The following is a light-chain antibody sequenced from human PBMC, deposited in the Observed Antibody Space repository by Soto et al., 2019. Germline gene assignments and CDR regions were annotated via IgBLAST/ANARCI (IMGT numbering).Light chain of an antibody. V-gene: IGKV3-15*01. CDR1: QNINTK. Sequence: EIVMCQSPVTLSVSTGDRATLSCRASQNINTKLAWYQQMPGQAPRLLIHGASTRATGIPARFSGSGSGTECTLTISSLQSEDLAVYYCQQYNNWPPLTFGGGTKVDIK. J-gene: IGKJ4*01. CDR2: GAS. CDR3: QQYNNWPPLT.